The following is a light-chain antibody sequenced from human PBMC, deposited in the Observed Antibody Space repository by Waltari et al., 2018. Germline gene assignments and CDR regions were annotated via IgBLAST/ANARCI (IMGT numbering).Light chain of an antibody. CDR2: AAS. CDR3: QNHERLPAT. CDR1: QSVSKY. V-gene: IGKV3-20*01. J-gene: IGKJ1*01. Sequence: EIVLTQSPGPLSLSPGERATLSCMASQSVSKYLAWYQQRPGQAPRLLIYAASTRATGIPNRFSGSGSGTDFSLTISRLEPEDFAVYYCQNHERLPATFGQGTKVEIK.